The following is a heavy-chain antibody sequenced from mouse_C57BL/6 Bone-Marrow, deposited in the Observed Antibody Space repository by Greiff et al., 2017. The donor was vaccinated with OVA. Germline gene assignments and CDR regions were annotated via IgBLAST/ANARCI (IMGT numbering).Heavy chain of an antibody. CDR1: GFSLTSYG. D-gene: IGHD1-1*01. V-gene: IGHV2-2*01. CDR2: IWSGGST. CDR3: ASLLLRPGAMDY. J-gene: IGHJ4*01. Sequence: VKLVESGPGLVQPSQSLSITCTVSGFSLTSYGVHWVRQSPGKGLAWLGVIWSGGSTDYNAAFISRLSISKDNSKSQVFFKMNSLQADDTAIYYCASLLLRPGAMDYWGQGTSVTVSS.